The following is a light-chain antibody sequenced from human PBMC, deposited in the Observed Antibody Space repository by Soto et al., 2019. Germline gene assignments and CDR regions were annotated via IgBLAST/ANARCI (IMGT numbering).Light chain of an antibody. Sequence: DIQMSQSPSTLSASVGDTVTISCRASRSLTRWLAWYQQKPGKAPELLIYETSILQSGVPSRFSAGGSGTDFTLTISGLQPDDIATYYCQQYSTFWTFGQGTMVELK. V-gene: IGKV1-5*03. J-gene: IGKJ1*01. CDR1: RSLTRW. CDR2: ETS. CDR3: QQYSTFWT.